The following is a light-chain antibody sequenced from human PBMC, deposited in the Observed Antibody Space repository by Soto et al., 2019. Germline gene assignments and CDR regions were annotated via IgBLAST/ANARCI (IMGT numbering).Light chain of an antibody. Sequence: EIVMTQSPATLSVSPGDRVTLSCRASQNIDNNLAWYQQRPGQPPRLLIYGASTRANGIPARFSGSGSGTEFTLTISSLQSEDFAVYCCQQYNNWPRLTFGGGTKVEIK. CDR2: GAS. CDR3: QQYNNWPRLT. CDR1: QNIDNN. J-gene: IGKJ4*01. V-gene: IGKV3D-15*01.